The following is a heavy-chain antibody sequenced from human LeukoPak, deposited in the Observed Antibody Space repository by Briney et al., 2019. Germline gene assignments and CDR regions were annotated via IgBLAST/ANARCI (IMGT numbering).Heavy chain of an antibody. CDR3: ARDSRSFDY. CDR2: IYHSGST. V-gene: IGHV4-59*01. J-gene: IGHJ4*02. Sequence: SETLSLTCTVSGGSISTYYWSWIRQPPGKGLEWIGYIYHSGSTNYNPSLKSRVTISVDTSSSQFSLKLSSVTAADTAIYYCARDSRSFDYWGQGTLVTVSP. CDR1: GGSISTYY.